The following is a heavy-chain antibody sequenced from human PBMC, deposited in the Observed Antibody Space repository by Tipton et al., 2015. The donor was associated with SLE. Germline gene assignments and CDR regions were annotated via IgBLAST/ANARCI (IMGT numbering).Heavy chain of an antibody. V-gene: IGHV4-59*01. CDR2: ISYSGST. J-gene: IGHJ2*01. CDR1: GGSISPYF. Sequence: TLSLTCTLSGGSISPYFWSWIRQPPGRLLQYIGYISYSGSTNYNPSLRSRVTISVDTSKNQFSLKVNSVTAADTAVYYCARVLGGDDPLYYFDVWGRGTLVTVSS. CDR3: ARVLGGDDPLYYFDV. D-gene: IGHD2-21*01.